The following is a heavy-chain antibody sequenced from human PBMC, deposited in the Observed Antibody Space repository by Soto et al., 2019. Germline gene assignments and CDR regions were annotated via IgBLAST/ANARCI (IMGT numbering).Heavy chain of an antibody. D-gene: IGHD1-26*01. V-gene: IGHV3-13*01. CDR3: ARGRDSGSYERGFDY. CDR1: GFTFSSYD. Sequence: EVQLVESGGGLVQPGGSLRLSCAASGFTFSSYDMHWVRQATGKGLEWVSAIGTAGDTYYPGSVKGRFTISREKAKNSLYLQMNSLRAEDTAVYYCARGRDSGSYERGFDYWGQGTLVTVSS. CDR2: IGTAGDT. J-gene: IGHJ4*02.